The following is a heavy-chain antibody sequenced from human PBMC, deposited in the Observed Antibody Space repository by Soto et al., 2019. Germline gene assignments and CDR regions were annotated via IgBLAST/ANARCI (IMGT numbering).Heavy chain of an antibody. D-gene: IGHD3-10*01. V-gene: IGHV4-59*01. J-gene: IGHJ4*02. CDR1: GTSIRGYY. Sequence: PSETLSLTCSVSGTSIRGYYWTWIRQPPGKGLEWIGYIYYTGTTKYNPSLKSRVTISVDTSKNQFSLRLNSVTAADTAVYYCAREVSSFGSNNFDSWGQGALVTVSP. CDR3: AREVSSFGSNNFDS. CDR2: IYYTGTT.